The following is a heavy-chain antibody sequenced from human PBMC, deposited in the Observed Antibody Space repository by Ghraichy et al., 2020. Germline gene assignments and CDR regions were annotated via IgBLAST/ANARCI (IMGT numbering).Heavy chain of an antibody. Sequence: SETLSLTCTVSGGSISSSSYYWGWIRQPPGKGLEWIGSIYYSGSTYYNPSLKSRVTISVDTSKNQFSLKLSSVTAADTAVYYCARRSSAGGRVMDYWGQGTLVTVSS. J-gene: IGHJ4*02. D-gene: IGHD6-19*01. CDR1: GGSISSSSYY. CDR2: IYYSGST. CDR3: ARRSSAGGRVMDY. V-gene: IGHV4-39*01.